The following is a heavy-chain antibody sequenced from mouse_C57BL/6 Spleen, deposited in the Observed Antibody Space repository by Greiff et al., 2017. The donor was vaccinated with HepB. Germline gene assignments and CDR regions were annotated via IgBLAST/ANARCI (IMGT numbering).Heavy chain of an antibody. CDR3: TRRGITTVGDY. V-gene: IGHV1-15*01. CDR2: IDPETGGT. CDR1: GYTFTDYE. Sequence: VQLQQSGAELVRPGASVTLSCKASGYTFTDYEMHWVKQTPVHGLEWIGAIDPETGGTAYNQKFKGKAILTADKSSSTAYMELRSLTSEDSAVYYCTRRGITTVGDYWCQGTTLTVSS. D-gene: IGHD1-1*01. J-gene: IGHJ2*01.